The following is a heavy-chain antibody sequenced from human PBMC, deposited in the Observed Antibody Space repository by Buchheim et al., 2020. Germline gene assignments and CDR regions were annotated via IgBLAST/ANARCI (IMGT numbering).Heavy chain of an antibody. CDR1: GFTFSSYG. J-gene: IGHJ4*02. CDR3: AREAYSSSPYYFDY. Sequence: QVQLVESGGGVVQPGRSLRLSCAASGFTFSSYGMHWVRQAPGKGLEWVAVIWYDGSNKYYADSVKGRFTISRDNSKNTLYLQMNSLRAEDTAVYYCAREAYSSSPYYFDYWGQGTL. D-gene: IGHD6-13*01. V-gene: IGHV3-33*01. CDR2: IWYDGSNK.